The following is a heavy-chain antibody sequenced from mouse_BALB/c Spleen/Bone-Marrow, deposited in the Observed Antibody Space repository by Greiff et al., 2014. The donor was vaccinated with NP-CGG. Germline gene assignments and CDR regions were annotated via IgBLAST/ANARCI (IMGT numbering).Heavy chain of an antibody. V-gene: IGHV1-5*01. CDR1: GYSFTSYW. CDR2: IYPGNSDT. J-gene: IGHJ1*01. CDR3: TRNWDWYFDV. D-gene: IGHD4-1*01. Sequence: VQLQQSGTVLTRPGASVKMSCKASGYSFTSYWMHWVKQRPGQGLEWIGAIYPGNSDTTYNQKFKGKAKLTAVTSASTAYMELSSLANEDSAVYYCTRNWDWYFDVWGAGTTVTVSS.